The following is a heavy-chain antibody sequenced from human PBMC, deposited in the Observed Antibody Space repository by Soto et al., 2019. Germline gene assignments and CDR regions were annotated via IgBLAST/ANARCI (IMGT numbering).Heavy chain of an antibody. CDR3: ANDGFFRRGYWGYYFDY. CDR1: GFTFSSYG. D-gene: IGHD3-22*01. J-gene: IGHJ4*02. Sequence: QVQLVESGGGVVQPGRSLRLSCAASGFTFSSYGMHWVRQAPGKGLEWVAVISYDGSNKYYADSVKGRFTISRDNSKNTLYLQMNSLRAEDTAVYYCANDGFFRRGYWGYYFDYWGKGTLVTVSS. CDR2: ISYDGSNK. V-gene: IGHV3-30*18.